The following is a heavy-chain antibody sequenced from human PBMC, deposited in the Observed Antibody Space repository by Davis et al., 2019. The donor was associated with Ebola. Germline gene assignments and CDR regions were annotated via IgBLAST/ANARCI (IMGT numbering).Heavy chain of an antibody. Sequence: GGSLRLSCAASGFTFSDYYMSWIRQAPGKGLEWVSYISSSGSTIYYADSVKGRFTISRDNAKNSLYLQMNSLRDEDTAVYYCARGSLEVVVVITGADYYGMDVWGQGTTVTVSS. V-gene: IGHV3-11*04. D-gene: IGHD3-22*01. J-gene: IGHJ6*02. CDR3: ARGSLEVVVVITGADYYGMDV. CDR1: GFTFSDYY. CDR2: ISSSGSTI.